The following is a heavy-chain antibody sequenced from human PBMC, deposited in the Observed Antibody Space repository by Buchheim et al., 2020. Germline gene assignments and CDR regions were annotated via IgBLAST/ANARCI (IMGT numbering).Heavy chain of an antibody. Sequence: QLQLQESGPGLVKPSETLSLTCTVSGGSISSSSYYWGWIRQPPGKGLEWIGSIYYSGSTYYNPSLKSRVTISVDTSKNQFSLKLSSVTAADTAVYYCASLGYSSGWYGVYYYYGMDVWGQGTT. CDR2: IYYSGST. CDR3: ASLGYSSGWYGVYYYYGMDV. V-gene: IGHV4-39*01. D-gene: IGHD6-19*01. J-gene: IGHJ6*02. CDR1: GGSISSSSYY.